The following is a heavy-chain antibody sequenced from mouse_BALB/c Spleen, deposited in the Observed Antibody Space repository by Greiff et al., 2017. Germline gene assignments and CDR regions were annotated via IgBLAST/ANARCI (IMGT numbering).Heavy chain of an antibody. J-gene: IGHJ3*01. V-gene: IGHV5-9-4*01. CDR3: ARDAY. CDR2: ISSGGSYT. Sequence: EVKLMESGGGLVKPGGSLKLSCAASGFTFSSYAMSWVRQSPEKRLAWVAEISSGGSYTYYPDTVTGRFTISRDNAKNTLYLEMSSLRSEDTAMYYCARDAYWGQGTLVTVSA. CDR1: GFTFSSYA.